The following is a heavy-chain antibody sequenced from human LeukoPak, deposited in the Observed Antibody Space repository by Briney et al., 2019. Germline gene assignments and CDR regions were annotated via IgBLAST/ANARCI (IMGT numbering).Heavy chain of an antibody. CDR1: GGSISSYY. CDR3: ARVEWGGWSYVFDY. CDR2: IYYSGST. V-gene: IGHV4-59*01. J-gene: IGHJ4*02. Sequence: SETLSLTCTVSGGSISSYYWSWIRQPPGKGLEWIGYIYYSGSTNYNPSLKSRVTISVDTSKNQFSLKLSSVTAADTAVYYCARVEWGGWSYVFDYWGQGILVTVSS. D-gene: IGHD6-19*01.